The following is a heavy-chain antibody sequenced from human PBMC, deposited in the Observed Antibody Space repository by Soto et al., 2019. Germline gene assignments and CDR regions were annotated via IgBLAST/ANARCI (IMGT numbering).Heavy chain of an antibody. J-gene: IGHJ3*02. V-gene: IGHV1-8*01. CDR2: MNPNSGNT. CDR3: ARGLYSSSWYLTDDVFDI. Sequence: ASVKVSCKASGYTFTSYDINWVRQATGQGLEWMGWMNPNSGNTGYAQKFQGRVTMTRNTSISTAYMELSSLRSEDTAVYYCARGLYSSSWYLTDDVFDIWGQGTMVTVSS. CDR1: GYTFTSYD. D-gene: IGHD6-13*01.